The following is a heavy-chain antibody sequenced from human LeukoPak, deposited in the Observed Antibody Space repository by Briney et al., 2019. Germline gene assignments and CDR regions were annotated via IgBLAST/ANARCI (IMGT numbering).Heavy chain of an antibody. CDR3: ARDRVLLYYYYGMDV. Sequence: SETLSLTCAVYGGSFSGYYWSWIRQPPGKGLEWIGEINHSGSTNYNPSLKSRVTISVDTSKNQFSLKLSSVTAADTAVYYCARDRVLLYYYYGMDVWGQGTTVTVSS. CDR1: GGSFSGYY. V-gene: IGHV4-34*01. J-gene: IGHJ6*02. CDR2: INHSGST. D-gene: IGHD3-10*01.